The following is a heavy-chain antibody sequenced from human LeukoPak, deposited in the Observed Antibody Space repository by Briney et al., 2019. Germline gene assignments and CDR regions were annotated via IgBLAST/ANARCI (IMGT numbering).Heavy chain of an antibody. CDR3: ARSYSSGWTPSRD. D-gene: IGHD6-19*01. CDR2: IHYSGRT. CDR1: GGSISSHY. J-gene: IGHJ4*02. V-gene: IGHV4-59*08. Sequence: SETLSLTCTVSGGSISSHYWSWMRQPPGKGLEWIAYIHYSGRTDYNPSLKSRVTISIDTSNNQFALKLRFVTAADTAVYYCARSYSSGWTPSRDWGQGTLVTVSS.